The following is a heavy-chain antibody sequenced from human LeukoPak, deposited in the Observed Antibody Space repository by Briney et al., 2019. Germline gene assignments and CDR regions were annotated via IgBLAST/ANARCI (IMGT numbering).Heavy chain of an antibody. D-gene: IGHD3-22*01. CDR1: GGSINNYY. CDR3: ARHQGHDFYDSSGYYSFDY. Sequence: SENLSLTCIVSGGSINNYYWSWIRQPPGKGLEWIGYIYYTGSTNYSPSLKSRVTISADTSKNQFSLKLRSVTAADTAVYFCARHQGHDFYDSSGYYSFDYWGQRTLVTVSS. J-gene: IGHJ4*02. V-gene: IGHV4-59*08. CDR2: IYYTGST.